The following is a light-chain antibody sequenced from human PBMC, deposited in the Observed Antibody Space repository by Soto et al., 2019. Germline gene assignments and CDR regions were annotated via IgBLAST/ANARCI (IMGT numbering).Light chain of an antibody. CDR1: QSVRSN. J-gene: IGKJ5*01. CDR2: GAS. CDR3: QQYGSSPIT. Sequence: EIVMTQSQATLSVSPGERATLSCRASQSVRSNLAWYQQKPGQSPRLLIYGASTRATGIPDRFSGSGSGTDFTLTISRLEPEDFAVYYCQQYGSSPITFGQGTRLEI. V-gene: IGKV3-20*01.